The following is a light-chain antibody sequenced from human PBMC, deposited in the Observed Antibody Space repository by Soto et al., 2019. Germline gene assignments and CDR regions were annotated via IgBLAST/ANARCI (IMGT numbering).Light chain of an antibody. J-gene: IGKJ4*01. CDR1: QRVSNY. CDR2: DAS. CDR3: QERSNWSQLT. V-gene: IGKV3-11*01. Sequence: EIVLTQSPATLSLSPGERATLSCRASQRVSNYLAWYQHEPGQAPRLLIYDASNRATGIPARFSGSGSAPDFTLTISSLEPEDFAVYFCQERSNWSQLTFGGGTKVAIK.